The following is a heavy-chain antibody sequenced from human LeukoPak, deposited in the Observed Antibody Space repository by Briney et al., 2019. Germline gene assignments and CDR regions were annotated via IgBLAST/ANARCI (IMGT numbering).Heavy chain of an antibody. J-gene: IGHJ4*02. CDR2: ISNSDTTI. CDR1: GFPFSGYW. V-gene: IGHV3-48*01. CDR3: ARRFDY. Sequence: PGGSLRLSCATSGFPFSGYWMSWVRQAPGKGLERLSDISNSDTTIKYADSVKGRFTVSRDNAKNSLFLQMSSLRVEDTAVYYCARRFDYWGQGTLVTVSS.